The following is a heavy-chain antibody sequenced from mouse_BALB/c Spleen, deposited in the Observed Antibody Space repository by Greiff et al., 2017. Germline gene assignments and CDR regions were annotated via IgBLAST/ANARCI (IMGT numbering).Heavy chain of an antibody. CDR3: ARRVTGTDYAMDY. CDR1: GYSITSDYA. V-gene: IGHV3-2*02. CDR2: ISYSGST. D-gene: IGHD4-1*01. J-gene: IGHJ4*01. Sequence: EVKLVESGPGLVKPSQSLSLTCTVTGYSITSDYAWNWIRQFPGNKLEWMGYISYSGSTSYNPSLKSRISITRDTSKNQFFLQLNSVTTEDTATYYCARRVTGTDYAMDYWGQGTSVTVSS.